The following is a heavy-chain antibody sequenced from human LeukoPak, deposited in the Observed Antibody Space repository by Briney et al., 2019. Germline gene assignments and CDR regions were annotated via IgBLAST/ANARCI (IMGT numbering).Heavy chain of an antibody. CDR1: GGSISNYY. CDR2: IYYTGST. CDR3: ARGYSGYEIFDY. D-gene: IGHD5-12*01. V-gene: IGHV4-59*12. J-gene: IGHJ4*02. Sequence: SETLSLTCTVSGGSISNYYWSWIRQPPGKGLEWIGYIYYTGSTNYNPSLKSRVTMSVDTSKNQFSLKLSSVTAADTAVYYCARGYSGYEIFDYWGQGTLVTVSS.